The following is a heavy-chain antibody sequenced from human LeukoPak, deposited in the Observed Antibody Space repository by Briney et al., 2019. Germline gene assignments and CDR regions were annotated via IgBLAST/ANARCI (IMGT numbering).Heavy chain of an antibody. CDR2: ISAYNGNT. V-gene: IGHV1-18*01. Sequence: ASVKVSCKASGYTFTSYGISWVRQAPGQGLEWMGWISAYNGNTNYAQKLQGRVTMTTDTSTSTAYMELRSPRSDDTAVYYCARGAVSSSWYVDWFDPWGQGTLVTVSS. CDR3: ARGAVSSSWYVDWFDP. D-gene: IGHD6-13*01. J-gene: IGHJ5*02. CDR1: GYTFTSYG.